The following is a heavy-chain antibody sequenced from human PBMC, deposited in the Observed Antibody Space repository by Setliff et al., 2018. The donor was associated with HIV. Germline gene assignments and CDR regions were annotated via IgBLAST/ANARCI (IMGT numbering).Heavy chain of an antibody. J-gene: IGHJ4*02. D-gene: IGHD3-22*01. CDR1: GGSISSYY. Sequence: SETLSLTCTVSGGSISSYYWSWIRQPAGKGLEWIGRIYARGGTNYNPSLESRVTMSVDTSKNQFSLRLSSVTAADTAVYYCARHSRGYDSQPFDYWGQGTLVTVSS. CDR3: ARHSRGYDSQPFDY. V-gene: IGHV4-4*07. CDR2: IYARGGT.